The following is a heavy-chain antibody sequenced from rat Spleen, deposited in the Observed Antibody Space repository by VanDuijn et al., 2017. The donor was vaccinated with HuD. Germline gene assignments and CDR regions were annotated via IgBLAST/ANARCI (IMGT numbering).Heavy chain of an antibody. CDR1: GFTFSSFP. J-gene: IGHJ4*01. CDR2: ISSGGGGT. V-gene: IGHV5-25*01. Sequence: EVQLVESGEGLVQPGRSLKLSCAASGFTFSSFPMAWVRQPPKKGLEWVASISSGGGGTYYPDSVKGRFTISRDNSKSTLYLQMDSLRSEDTASYYCARHHYDGYYHGPVLGIMDAWGQGASVTVSS. CDR3: ARHHYDGYYHGPVLGIMDA. D-gene: IGHD1-12*03.